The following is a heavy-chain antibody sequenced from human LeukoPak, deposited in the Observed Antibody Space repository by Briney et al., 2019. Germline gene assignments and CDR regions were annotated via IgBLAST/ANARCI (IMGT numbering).Heavy chain of an antibody. CDR3: ARDFKSGYVDS. CDR1: GFTFSNYG. D-gene: IGHD3-3*01. Sequence: GGALRLSCAASGFTFSNYGMHWVRQAPGKGLEWVGLIYDDGSKEYFADSVKGRFTISRDNSQNTVILQMNSLRAEDRAVFYCARDFKSGYVDSWGQGTLVTVSS. J-gene: IGHJ4*02. V-gene: IGHV3-33*01. CDR2: IYDDGSKE.